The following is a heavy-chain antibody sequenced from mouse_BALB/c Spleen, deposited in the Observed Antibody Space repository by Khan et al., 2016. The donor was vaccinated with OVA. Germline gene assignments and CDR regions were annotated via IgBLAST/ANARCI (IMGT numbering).Heavy chain of an antibody. Sequence: QVQLKESGPGLVAPSQSLSITCTVSGFSLTSYGVHWVRQPPGKGLEWLGVIWAGGSTNYNSALMSRLSISKDNPKSQVFLKMNSLQTDDTASYYCARGDGYYEDAMDYWGQGTSVTVSS. CDR3: ARGDGYYEDAMDY. CDR2: IWAGGST. V-gene: IGHV2-9*02. D-gene: IGHD2-3*01. J-gene: IGHJ4*01. CDR1: GFSLTSYG.